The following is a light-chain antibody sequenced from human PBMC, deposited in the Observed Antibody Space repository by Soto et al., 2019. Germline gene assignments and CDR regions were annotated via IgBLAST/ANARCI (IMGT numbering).Light chain of an antibody. CDR1: QSISTY. Sequence: DIQMTQSPSSLSASVGDRVTITCRASQSISTYLNWYQQMPGKALKLLIYAASSLQSGVPSRFSCSVSGTDFTLTISSLQPEDFATYYCQHSYSTPPMSTFGQGTKLEIK. J-gene: IGKJ2*01. V-gene: IGKV1-39*01. CDR3: QHSYSTPPMST. CDR2: AAS.